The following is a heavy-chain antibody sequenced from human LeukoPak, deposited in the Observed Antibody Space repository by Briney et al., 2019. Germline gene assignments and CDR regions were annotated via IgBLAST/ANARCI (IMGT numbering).Heavy chain of an antibody. CDR3: ARGRYSGYEFDY. CDR1: GGSFSGYY. D-gene: IGHD5-12*01. J-gene: IGHJ4*02. CDR2: INHRGST. Sequence: SETLSLTCAVYGGSFSGYYWSWIRQPPGKGLEWIGEINHRGSTSYNPSLKSRVTISVDTSKNQFSLKLSSVTAADTAVYYCARGRYSGYEFDYWGQGTLVTVSS. V-gene: IGHV4-34*01.